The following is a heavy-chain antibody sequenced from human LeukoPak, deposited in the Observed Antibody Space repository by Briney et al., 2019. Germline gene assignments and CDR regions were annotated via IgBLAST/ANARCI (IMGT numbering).Heavy chain of an antibody. CDR3: ASPPDCSSTSCPDY. CDR1: GGTFSSYA. CDR2: IIPILGIA. D-gene: IGHD2-2*01. J-gene: IGHJ4*02. V-gene: IGHV1-69*04. Sequence: ASVKVSCKASGGTFSSYAISWVRQAPGQELEWMGRIIPILGIANYAQKFQGRVTITADKSTSTAYMELSSLRSEDTAVYYCASPPDCSSTSCPDYWGQGTLVTVSS.